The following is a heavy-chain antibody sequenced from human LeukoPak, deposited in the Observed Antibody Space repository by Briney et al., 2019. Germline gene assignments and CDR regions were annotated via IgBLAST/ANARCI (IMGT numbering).Heavy chain of an antibody. J-gene: IGHJ4*02. D-gene: IGHD2-15*01. CDR3: ARVGVCSGGSCSLGGFDY. CDR2: ISRSSTTI. V-gene: IGHV3-48*01. CDR1: GFTFSNYS. Sequence: GGSLRLSCAASGFTFSNYSMNWVRQAPGKGLEWVSYISRSSTTIYYADSVKGRFTISRDNAKNSLYLQMNSLRAEDTALYYCARVGVCSGGSCSLGGFDYWGQGTLVTVSS.